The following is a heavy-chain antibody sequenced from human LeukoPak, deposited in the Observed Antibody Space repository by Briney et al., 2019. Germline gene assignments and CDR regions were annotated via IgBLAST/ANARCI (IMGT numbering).Heavy chain of an antibody. J-gene: IGHJ6*02. Sequence: GGSLRLSCTASEFMFDDYAMHWVRQAPGKGLEWVSGLSWNSGSIGYADSVKGRFTISRDNAKKSLYLRMNSLRAEDTALYYCAKGGSWYIDYYGMDVWGQGTTVTVSS. V-gene: IGHV3-9*01. D-gene: IGHD6-13*01. CDR3: AKGGSWYIDYYGMDV. CDR2: LSWNSGSI. CDR1: EFMFDDYA.